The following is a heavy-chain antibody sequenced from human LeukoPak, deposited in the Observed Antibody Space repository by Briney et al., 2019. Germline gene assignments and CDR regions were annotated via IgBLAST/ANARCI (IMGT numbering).Heavy chain of an antibody. J-gene: IGHJ6*02. V-gene: IGHV3-23*01. CDR3: AKVSGGGLYYDGMDV. CDR1: GFTFNNYA. D-gene: IGHD1-14*01. Sequence: GGSLRLSCAASGFTFNNYAMNWVRQAPGKGLEWVSVISGSGGTTYYADSVKGRFTISRDSSKNTLYLQKNSLRAEDTAVYYCAKVSGGGLYYDGMDVWGQGTTVTVSS. CDR2: ISGSGGTT.